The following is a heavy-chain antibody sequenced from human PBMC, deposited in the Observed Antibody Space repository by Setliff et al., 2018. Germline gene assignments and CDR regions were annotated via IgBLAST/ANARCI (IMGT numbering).Heavy chain of an antibody. J-gene: IGHJ4*02. V-gene: IGHV3-9*01. CDR1: GFIFDEYA. CDR3: VKSDRDSSGWYPGY. Sequence: SLKLSCAASGFIFDEYAMHWVRQAPGKGLEWVSGISWNSYHIDYAGSVRGRFTISRDNAKNSLYLQMNSLTTEDTAFYYCVKSDRDSSGWYPGYWGQGTLVTVSS. D-gene: IGHD6-19*01. CDR2: ISWNSYHI.